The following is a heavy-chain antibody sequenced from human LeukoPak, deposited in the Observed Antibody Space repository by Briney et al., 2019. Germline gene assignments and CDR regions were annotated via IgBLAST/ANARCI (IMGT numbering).Heavy chain of an antibody. Sequence: GGSLRLSCAASGFTFSSYSMNWVRQAPGKGLEWVSSISSSSSYIYYADSVKGRFTISRDNAKNSLYLQMNSLRAEDTAVYYCARTRNSYDSSGFLSGGWFDPWGQGTLVTVSS. CDR2: ISSSSSYI. V-gene: IGHV3-21*01. CDR3: ARTRNSYDSSGFLSGGWFDP. J-gene: IGHJ5*02. CDR1: GFTFSSYS. D-gene: IGHD3-22*01.